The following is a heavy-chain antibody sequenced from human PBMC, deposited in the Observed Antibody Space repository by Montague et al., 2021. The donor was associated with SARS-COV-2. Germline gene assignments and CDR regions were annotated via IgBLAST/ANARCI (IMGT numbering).Heavy chain of an antibody. Sequence: SLRLSCAASGFTFSSYAMHWVRQAPGKGLEYVSGIINNGGTTYYANSVKGRFTISRDNSENTLYLQMGSLRGEDMAVYYCARAPMVRRVSPPQIALDIWGRRTMVTVSS. CDR1: GFTFSSYA. D-gene: IGHD3-10*01. CDR2: IINNGGTT. J-gene: IGHJ3*02. CDR3: ARAPMVRRVSPPQIALDI. V-gene: IGHV3-64*01.